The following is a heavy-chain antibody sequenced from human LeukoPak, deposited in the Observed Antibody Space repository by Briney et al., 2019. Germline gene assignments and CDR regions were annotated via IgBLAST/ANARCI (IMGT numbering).Heavy chain of an antibody. Sequence: GTLTLYCAASGFTFSSYAMSWVRQAPGKELEWVSAISGSGGSTYYADSVKGRFTISRDNSKNTLYLQMNSLGAEDTAVYYCAKGGDSGYDSTMRNWGQGTLVTVSS. V-gene: IGHV3-23*01. D-gene: IGHD5-12*01. CDR3: AKGGDSGYDSTMRN. CDR1: GFTFSSYA. J-gene: IGHJ4*02. CDR2: ISGSGGST.